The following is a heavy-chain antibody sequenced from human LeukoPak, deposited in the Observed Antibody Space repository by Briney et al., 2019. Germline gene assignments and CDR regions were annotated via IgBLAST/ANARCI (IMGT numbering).Heavy chain of an antibody. D-gene: IGHD3-22*01. Sequence: SETLSLTCTVSGGSISSSSYYWGWIRQPPGKGLEWIGYIYYSGSTNYNPSLKSRVTISVDTSKNQFSLKLSSVTAADTAVYYCARRTYYYDSSGYLADAFDIWGQGTMVTVSS. CDR2: IYYSGST. J-gene: IGHJ3*02. V-gene: IGHV4-61*05. CDR3: ARRTYYYDSSGYLADAFDI. CDR1: GGSISSSSYY.